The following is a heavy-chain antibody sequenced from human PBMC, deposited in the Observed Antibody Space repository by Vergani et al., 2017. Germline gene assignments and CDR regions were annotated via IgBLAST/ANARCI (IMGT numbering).Heavy chain of an antibody. CDR2: IYYSGST. J-gene: IGHJ3*02. D-gene: IGHD2-2*02. CDR3: ARALGYCSSTSCYSEDAFDI. Sequence: QVQLQQWGAGLLKPSETLSLTCAVYGGSFSGYYWSWIRQPPGKGLEWIGYIYYSGSTYYNPSLKSRVTISVDRSKNQFSLKLSSVTAADTAVYYCARALGYCSSTSCYSEDAFDIWGQGTMVTVSS. CDR1: GGSFSGYY. V-gene: IGHV4-34*01.